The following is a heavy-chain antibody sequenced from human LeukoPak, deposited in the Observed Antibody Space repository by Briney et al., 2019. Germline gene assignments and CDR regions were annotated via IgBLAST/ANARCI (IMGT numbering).Heavy chain of an antibody. CDR2: IYYSGST. V-gene: IGHV4-39*01. CDR1: GGSINSSSYY. J-gene: IGHJ4*02. D-gene: IGHD5-18*01. Sequence: SETLSLTCTVSGGSINSSSYYWGWIRQPPGKGLEWIGSIYYSGSTYYNPSLKSRVTISVDTSKNQFSLKLSSVTAADTAVYYCARLSVDTAMVTSYYFDYWGQGTLVTVSS. CDR3: ARLSVDTAMVTSYYFDY.